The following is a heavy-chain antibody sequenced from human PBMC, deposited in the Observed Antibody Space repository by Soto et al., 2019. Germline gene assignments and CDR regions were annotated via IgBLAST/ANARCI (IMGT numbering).Heavy chain of an antibody. J-gene: IGHJ4*02. V-gene: IGHV3-74*01. D-gene: IGHD6-19*01. Sequence: PGGSLRLSCEASGFTFSAYWMHWVRQAPGKGLEWVSRINSDGSGTTYADSVQGRFTISRDNAKNTVLLQMTSLRAEDTAVYYCARVNTLTSAWPFDYWGQGALVTVSS. CDR2: INSDGSGT. CDR3: ARVNTLTSAWPFDY. CDR1: GFTFSAYW.